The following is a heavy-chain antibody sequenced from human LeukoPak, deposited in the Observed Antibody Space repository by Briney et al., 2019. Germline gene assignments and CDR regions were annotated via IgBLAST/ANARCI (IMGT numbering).Heavy chain of an antibody. CDR2: ISSSSSYI. D-gene: IGHD2-2*01. CDR3: ARDEVVPAAKAWVYFDY. V-gene: IGHV3-21*01. J-gene: IGHJ4*02. CDR1: GFTFSSYS. Sequence: PGGSLRLSCAASGFTFSSYSMNWVRQAPGKGLEWVSSISSSSSYIYYADSVKGRFTISRDNAKNSLYLQMNSLRPEDTAVYYCARDEVVPAAKAWVYFDYWGQGTLVTVSS.